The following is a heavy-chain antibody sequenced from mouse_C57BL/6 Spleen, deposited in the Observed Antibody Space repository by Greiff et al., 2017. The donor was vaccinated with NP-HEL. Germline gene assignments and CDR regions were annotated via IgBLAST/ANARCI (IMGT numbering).Heavy chain of an antibody. Sequence: EVKLMESGGGLVKPGGSLKLSCAASGFTFSSYAMSWVRQTPEKRLEWVATISDGGSYTYYPDNVKGRFTISRDNAKNNLYLQMSHLKSEDTAMYYCARERGDGYYFAMDYWGQGTSVTVSS. J-gene: IGHJ4*01. V-gene: IGHV5-4*01. CDR2: ISDGGSYT. CDR1: GFTFSSYA. CDR3: ARERGDGYYFAMDY. D-gene: IGHD2-3*01.